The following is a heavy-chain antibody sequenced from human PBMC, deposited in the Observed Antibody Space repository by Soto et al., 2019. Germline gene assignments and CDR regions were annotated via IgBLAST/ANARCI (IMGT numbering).Heavy chain of an antibody. Sequence: GGSLRLSCAASGFTFSSYGMHWVRQAPGKGLEWVAVIWYDGSNKYYADSVKGRFTISRDNSKNTLYLQMNSLRAEDTAVYYCAREPSKITFGGVIVPHYFDYWGQGTLVTVSS. CDR2: IWYDGSNK. CDR3: AREPSKITFGGVIVPHYFDY. V-gene: IGHV3-33*01. J-gene: IGHJ4*02. D-gene: IGHD3-16*02. CDR1: GFTFSSYG.